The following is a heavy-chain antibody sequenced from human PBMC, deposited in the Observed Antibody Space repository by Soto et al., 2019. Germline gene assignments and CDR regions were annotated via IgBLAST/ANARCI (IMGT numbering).Heavy chain of an antibody. J-gene: IGHJ4*02. CDR2: IYWDDDK. CDR3: AHSFPHGSGNYATYYFDY. V-gene: IGHV2-5*02. CDR1: GFSLSTDGVG. D-gene: IGHD3-10*01. Sequence: QITLKESGPTLVKPTQTLTLTCTFSGFSLSTDGVGVGWIRQPPGKALEWLALIYWDDDKRYSPSLKSRLTNTKDXXKXQXXLTLPNMDPVDPATYYCAHSFPHGSGNYATYYFDYWGQGTLVTVSS.